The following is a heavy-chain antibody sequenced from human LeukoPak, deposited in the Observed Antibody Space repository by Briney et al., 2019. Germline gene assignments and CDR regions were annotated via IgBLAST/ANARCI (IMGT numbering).Heavy chain of an antibody. CDR3: ARDPVLGAPDYLDY. V-gene: IGHV3-30-3*01. Sequence: GGSLRLSCTVSGFPFTDYVIHWVRQAPGKGLEWVAVTSADESIKIYNDSVRGRFTISRDNSKNIQYLQMNSVRVQDTAVYYCARDPVLGAPDYLDYWGRGTLVTVSS. D-gene: IGHD1-26*01. J-gene: IGHJ4*02. CDR2: TSADESIK. CDR1: GFPFTDYV.